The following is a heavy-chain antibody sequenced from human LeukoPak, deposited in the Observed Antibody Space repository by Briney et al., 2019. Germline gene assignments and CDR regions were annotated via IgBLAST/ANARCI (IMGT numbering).Heavy chain of an antibody. V-gene: IGHV4-39*01. Sequence: PSETLSLTCTVSGGSISSSSYYWGWIRQPPGKGLEWIGSIYYSGSTYYNPSLKSRVTISVDTSKNQFSLKLSSVTAADTAVYYCARQALRFLEWLAYYYYYMDVWGEGTTVTVSS. CDR3: ARQALRFLEWLAYYYYYMDV. D-gene: IGHD3-3*01. J-gene: IGHJ6*03. CDR1: GGSISSSSYY. CDR2: IYYSGST.